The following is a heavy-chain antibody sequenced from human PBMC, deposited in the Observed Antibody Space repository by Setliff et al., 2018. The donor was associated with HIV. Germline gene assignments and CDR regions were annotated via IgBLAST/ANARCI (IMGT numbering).Heavy chain of an antibody. D-gene: IGHD3-22*01. CDR3: ARGDSLDSSGAWFDY. J-gene: IGHJ4*02. Sequence: ASVKVSCKASGYTFNNYGVMWVRQAPGQGLEWMGRINPVSGGTNYAPKFQGRVTMTRDTSISIAYMALTRLRSDDTAVYYCARGDSLDSSGAWFDYWGQGTLVTVSS. CDR2: INPVSGGT. V-gene: IGHV1-2*06. CDR1: GYTFNNYG.